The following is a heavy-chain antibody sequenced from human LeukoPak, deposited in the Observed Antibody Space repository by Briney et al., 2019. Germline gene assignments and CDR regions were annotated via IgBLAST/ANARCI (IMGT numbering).Heavy chain of an antibody. J-gene: IGHJ6*02. D-gene: IGHD6-13*01. CDR1: GDTLNNYS. V-gene: IGHV1-69*13. CDR2: IIPIFSTA. CDR3: ARGYSRWSIPTSSYYYRMDL. Sequence: GASVKVSCKASGDTLNNYSISWVRQATGQGLEWMGGIIPIFSTANYAQKFQGRVTITADESTNTAYMELSSLTSDDTAVYYCARGYSRWSIPTSSYYYRMDLWGQGTTVAVSS.